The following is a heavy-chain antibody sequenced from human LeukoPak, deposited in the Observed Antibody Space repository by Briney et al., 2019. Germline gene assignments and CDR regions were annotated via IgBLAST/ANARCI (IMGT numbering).Heavy chain of an antibody. D-gene: IGHD6-6*01. Sequence: PGRSLRLSCAASGFTFSSYGMHWVRQAPGKGLEWVAVISYDGSNKYYADSVKGRFTISRDNSKNTLYLQMNSLRAEDTAVYYCAKMGEYSSAVVYYYYMDVWGKGTTVTVSS. J-gene: IGHJ6*03. CDR2: ISYDGSNK. V-gene: IGHV3-30*18. CDR3: AKMGEYSSAVVYYYYMDV. CDR1: GFTFSSYG.